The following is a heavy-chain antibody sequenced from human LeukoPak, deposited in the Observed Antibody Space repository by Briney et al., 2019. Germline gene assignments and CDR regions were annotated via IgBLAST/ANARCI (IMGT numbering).Heavy chain of an antibody. D-gene: IGHD3-10*01. Sequence: ASVKVSCKASGYTFTSYAMLWVRQAPGQRLEWMGWINAGNGNTKYSQKFQGRVTITRDTSASTAYMELSSLRSEDTAVYYCARVPLWFGEHHFDYWGQGTLVTVSS. CDR3: ARVPLWFGEHHFDY. J-gene: IGHJ4*02. CDR2: INAGNGNT. CDR1: GYTFTSYA. V-gene: IGHV1-3*01.